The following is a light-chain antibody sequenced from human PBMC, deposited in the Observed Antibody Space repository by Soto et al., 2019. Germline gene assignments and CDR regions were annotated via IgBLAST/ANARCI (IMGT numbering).Light chain of an antibody. CDR1: QSVTSN. V-gene: IGKV3-11*01. CDR3: QQRNNWPT. CDR2: DAS. J-gene: IGKJ3*01. Sequence: EIVLTQSPATLSLSPGERATLSCRASQSVTSNLAWYQQKPGQAPRLLIYDASNRGTGIPARFSGSGSGTDFTLTISSLEPEDFAVYYCQQRNNWPTFGPGTKVDIK.